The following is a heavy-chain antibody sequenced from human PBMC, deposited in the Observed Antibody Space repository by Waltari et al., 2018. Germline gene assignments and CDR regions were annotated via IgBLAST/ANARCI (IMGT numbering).Heavy chain of an antibody. J-gene: IGHJ4*02. CDR1: GFTFSSYA. CDR2: ISYDGSNK. D-gene: IGHD3-10*01. Sequence: QVQLVESGGGVVQPGRSLRLSCAASGFTFSSYAMHWVRQAPGKGLEWVAVISYDGSNKYDADSVKGRFTISRDNSKNTLYLQMNILRAEDTAVYYCARGDYSSGSYPLFWGQGTLVTVSS. V-gene: IGHV3-30*04. CDR3: ARGDYSSGSYPLF.